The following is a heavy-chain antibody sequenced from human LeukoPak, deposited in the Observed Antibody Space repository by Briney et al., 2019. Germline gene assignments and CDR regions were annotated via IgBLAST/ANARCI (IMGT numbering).Heavy chain of an antibody. J-gene: IGHJ4*02. CDR3: ARGGATVTVENNY. CDR1: GFTFSSYG. Sequence: GGSLRLSCAASGFTFSSYGMHWVRQAPGKGLEWVSYISSSGSTIYYADSVKGRFTISRDNAKNSLYLQMNSLRAEDTAVYYCARGGATVTVENNYWGQGTLVTVSS. V-gene: IGHV3-48*04. D-gene: IGHD4-17*01. CDR2: ISSSGSTI.